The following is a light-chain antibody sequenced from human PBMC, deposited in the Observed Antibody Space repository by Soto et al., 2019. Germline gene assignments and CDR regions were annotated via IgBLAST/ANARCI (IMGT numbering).Light chain of an antibody. V-gene: IGKV3-20*01. Sequence: EIVLSQSPGTVSLSPGEGATLSCRASESVASNYLAWYQQKPGQAPRLLFYGASIRATGIPDRFSGSGSGTDFTLTLTRLQPEDFAVYYCQQYGSSPWTSGQGTKVDIK. CDR2: GAS. CDR1: ESVASNY. CDR3: QQYGSSPWT. J-gene: IGKJ1*01.